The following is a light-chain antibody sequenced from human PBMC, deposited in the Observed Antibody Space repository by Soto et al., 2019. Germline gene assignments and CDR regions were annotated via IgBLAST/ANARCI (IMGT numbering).Light chain of an antibody. CDR3: SSYSISTAYL. J-gene: IGLJ1*01. CDR1: SSDVGIYNY. CDR2: EVT. Sequence: QSALTQPASVSGSPGQSIAISCTGSSSDVGIYNYVSWYQQHPGKVPKLIIYEVTNRPSGVSNRFSGSKSGNTASLTISGLQAEDEADYFCSSYSISTAYLFGTGTKLTVL. V-gene: IGLV2-14*01.